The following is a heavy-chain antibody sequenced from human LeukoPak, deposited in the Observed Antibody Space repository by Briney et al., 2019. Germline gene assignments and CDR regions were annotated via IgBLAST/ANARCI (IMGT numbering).Heavy chain of an antibody. CDR1: GYTFSSYG. J-gene: IGHJ4*02. Sequence: ASVKVSCKASGYTFSSYGISWVRQAPGQGLEWMGWISAYNGNTNYAQKLQGRVTMTTDTSTSTAYMELRSLRSDDTAVYYCARNDYGSGSYYSDYWGQGTLVTVSS. CDR2: ISAYNGNT. V-gene: IGHV1-18*01. D-gene: IGHD3-10*01. CDR3: ARNDYGSGSYYSDY.